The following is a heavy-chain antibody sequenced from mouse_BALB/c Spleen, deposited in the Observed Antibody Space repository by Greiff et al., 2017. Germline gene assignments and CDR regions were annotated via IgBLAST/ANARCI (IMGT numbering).Heavy chain of an antibody. CDR2: ISYSGST. J-gene: IGHJ4*01. CDR1: GDSITSGY. Sequence: EVQRVESGPSLVKPSQTLSLTCSVTGDSITSGYWNWIRKFPGNKLEYMGYISYSGSTYYNPSLKSRISITRDTSKNQYYLQLNSVTTEDTATYYCARDYRYDGAMDYWGQGTSVTVSS. D-gene: IGHD2-14*01. V-gene: IGHV3-8*02. CDR3: ARDYRYDGAMDY.